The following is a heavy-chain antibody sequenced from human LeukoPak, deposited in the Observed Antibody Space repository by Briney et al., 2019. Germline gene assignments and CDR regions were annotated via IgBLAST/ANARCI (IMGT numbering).Heavy chain of an antibody. CDR3: ARGMGLHLWFFGAPFDY. CDR2: ISGRGGNT. J-gene: IGHJ4*02. V-gene: IGHV3-23*01. D-gene: IGHD5-18*01. Sequence: GGSLRLSCAASGFTFSSYAMSWVCQAPGKGLEWGSGISGRGGNTYYADSVKGRFTISRDNSKNPLILHMRSLRPEDTAVYYRARGMGLHLWFFGAPFDYWGQGTLVTVSS. CDR1: GFTFSSYA.